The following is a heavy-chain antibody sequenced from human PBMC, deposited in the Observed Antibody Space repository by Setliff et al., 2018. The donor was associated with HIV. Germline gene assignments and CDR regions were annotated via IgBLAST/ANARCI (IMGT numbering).Heavy chain of an antibody. D-gene: IGHD1-26*01. CDR2: IYCTGST. J-gene: IGHJ4*02. V-gene: IGHV4-59*01. CDR3: ARGLPTTDPDF. CDR1: GGSISSYY. Sequence: SETLSLTCTVSGGSISSYYWSWMRQPPGKGLEWIGYIYCTGSTNCNPSLKSRVTISVDTSKNQFSLKLRSVTAADTAVYYCARGLPTTDPDFWGQGTLVTVSS.